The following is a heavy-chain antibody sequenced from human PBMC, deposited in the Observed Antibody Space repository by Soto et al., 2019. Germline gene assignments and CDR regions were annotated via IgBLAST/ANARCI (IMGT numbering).Heavy chain of an antibody. CDR1: GFTFSSYS. J-gene: IGHJ4*02. CDR2: ISSSSSTI. CDR3: ARGLSGSYYDFWSGYYTGTVDY. Sequence: GGSLRLSCAASGFTFSSYSMNWVRQAPGKGLERVSYISSSSSTIYYADSVKGRFTISRDNAKNSLYLQMNSLRAEDTAVYYCARGLSGSYYDFWSGYYTGTVDYWGQGTLVTVSS. V-gene: IGHV3-48*01. D-gene: IGHD3-3*01.